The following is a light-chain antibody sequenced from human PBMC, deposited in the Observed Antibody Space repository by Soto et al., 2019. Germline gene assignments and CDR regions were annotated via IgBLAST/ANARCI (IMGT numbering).Light chain of an antibody. J-gene: IGKJ4*01. CDR3: QQSYSTPLT. V-gene: IGKV1-39*01. CDR1: QSISSY. Sequence: DIQMPQSPSSLSASVGDRVTITCRASQSISSYLNRYQQKPGKAPKLLISAASSLQSGVPSRLIGSGSGTDFTLTTSSLQPEDFATYYCQQSYSTPLTCGRGTKVDI. CDR2: AAS.